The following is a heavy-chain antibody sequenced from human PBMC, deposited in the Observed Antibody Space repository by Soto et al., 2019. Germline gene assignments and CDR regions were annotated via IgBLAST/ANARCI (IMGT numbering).Heavy chain of an antibody. CDR1: GASISNHY. CDR3: ATGGGWLTDY. J-gene: IGHJ4*02. Sequence: QVQLQESGPRLMKPSETLSLTCTVSGASISNHYCQWFRQPPGKGLEWIGYIHNTGGTNYNPSLKSPVTISLETSKTQFSPKLTSVTVADTAVYYCATGGGWLTDYWGQGIRVTVSS. D-gene: IGHD6-19*01. V-gene: IGHV4-59*11. CDR2: IHNTGGT.